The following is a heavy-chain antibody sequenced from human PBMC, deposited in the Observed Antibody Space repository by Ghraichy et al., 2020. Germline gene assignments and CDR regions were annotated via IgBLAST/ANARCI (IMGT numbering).Heavy chain of an antibody. J-gene: IGHJ6*02. CDR3: AKDLQRRQLWFGMDV. Sequence: LSLTCAASGFTFSSYGMHWVRQAQGKGLEWVAVISYDGSNKYYADSVKGRFTISRDNSKNTLYLQMNSLRAEDTAVYYCAKDLQRRQLWFGMDVWGQGTTVTVSS. CDR1: GFTFSSYG. CDR2: ISYDGSNK. V-gene: IGHV3-30*18. D-gene: IGHD5-18*01.